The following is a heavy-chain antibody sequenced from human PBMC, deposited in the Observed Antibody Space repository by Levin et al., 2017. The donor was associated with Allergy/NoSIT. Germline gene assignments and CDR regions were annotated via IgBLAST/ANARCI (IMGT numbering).Heavy chain of an antibody. V-gene: IGHV4-59*01. D-gene: IGHD3-9*01. J-gene: IGHJ3*02. CDR2: IYYSGST. Sequence: ASETLSLTCTVSGGSISSYYWSWIRQPPGKGLEWIGYIYYSGSTNYNPSLKSRVTISVDTSKNQFSLKLSSVTAADTAVYYCARDDYDILTGSDAFDIWGQGTMVTVSS. CDR3: ARDDYDILTGSDAFDI. CDR1: GGSISSYY.